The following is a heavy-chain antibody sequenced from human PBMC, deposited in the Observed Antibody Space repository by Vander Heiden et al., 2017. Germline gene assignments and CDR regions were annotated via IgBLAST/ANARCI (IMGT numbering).Heavy chain of an antibody. J-gene: IGHJ4*02. Sequence: QGQPQASGPGLVKPSQTLSPTCTLPGGPLRSGDYYWSWIRQPPGKGLEWIGYIYYSGSTYYNPSLKSRVTISVDTSKNQFSLKLSSVTAADTAVYYCARAALWCGELLYYFDYWGQGTLVTVSS. CDR3: ARAALWCGELLYYFDY. D-gene: IGHD3-10*01. V-gene: IGHV4-30-4*01. CDR2: IYYSGST. CDR1: GGPLRSGDYY.